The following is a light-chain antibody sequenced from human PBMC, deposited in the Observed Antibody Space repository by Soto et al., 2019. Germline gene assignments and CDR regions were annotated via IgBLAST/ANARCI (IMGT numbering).Light chain of an antibody. Sequence: QAVVTQPRSVSGSPGQSVTISCTGTSSDFGGYNYVSWYQHHPGKAPKLMIYDVSERPSGVPDRFSGSKSGNTASLTISGLQAEDEADYYCCSYGGTNSLKVFGGGTKLTVL. V-gene: IGLV2-11*01. CDR3: CSYGGTNSLKV. CDR1: SSDFGGYNY. CDR2: DVS. J-gene: IGLJ2*01.